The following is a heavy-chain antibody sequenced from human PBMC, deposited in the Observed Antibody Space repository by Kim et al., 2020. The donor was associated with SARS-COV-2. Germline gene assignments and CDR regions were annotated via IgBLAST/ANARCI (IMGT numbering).Heavy chain of an antibody. V-gene: IGHV3-23*01. J-gene: IGHJ4*02. CDR2: ISGSGGSI. CDR1: GFTFSSYA. CDR3: AKGERNNWSYFDY. Sequence: GGSLRLSCAXSGFTFSSYAMNWVRQAPGKGLEWVSLISGSGGSIYYADSVKGRFAISRDNSKKTLYLQMNSLRAEDTALYYCAKGERNNWSYFDYWGQGTLGTVSS. D-gene: IGHD1-1*01.